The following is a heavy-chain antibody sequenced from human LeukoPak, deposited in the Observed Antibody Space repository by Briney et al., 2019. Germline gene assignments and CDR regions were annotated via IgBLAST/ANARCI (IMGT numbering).Heavy chain of an antibody. V-gene: IGHV1-2*02. Sequence: ASVKVSCKASGYTFTDYFMHWVRQAPGQRLEWMGWINPKSGGTNYAQKFQGGVIMTRDTSISTTYMELSRLRSDDTAVYFCARGGTFQLYPNYWGQGTLVTVSS. CDR2: INPKSGGT. D-gene: IGHD2-2*01. J-gene: IGHJ4*02. CDR3: ARGGTFQLYPNY. CDR1: GYTFTDYF.